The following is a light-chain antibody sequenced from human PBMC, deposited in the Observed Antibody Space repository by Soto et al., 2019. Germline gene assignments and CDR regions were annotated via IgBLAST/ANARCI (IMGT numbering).Light chain of an antibody. CDR2: AAS. J-gene: IGKJ1*01. Sequence: IQMTQSPSSLAASVGDRGTLTCLASQGIRNDLGWFQQKPGKAPKLLIYAASSLQSEVPSRFSGSGSGTDFTLTISSLQPEDFATYYCLQDYNYPRTFGQGTKVDIK. CDR3: LQDYNYPRT. CDR1: QGIRND. V-gene: IGKV1-6*01.